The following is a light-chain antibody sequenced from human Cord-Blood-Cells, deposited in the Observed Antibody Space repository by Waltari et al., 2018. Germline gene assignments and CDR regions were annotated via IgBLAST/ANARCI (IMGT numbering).Light chain of an antibody. CDR3: QQYGSSPLT. Sequence: TQTTCTLSLSPAERATLSCRASQSVSSSYFAWYQQIPGQAPRLLSYGASSTATGIQDRFSGSGSGTDFTLTISRLEPEDFAVYYCQQYGSSPLTFGGVTKVEI. V-gene: IGKV3-20*01. CDR2: GAS. CDR1: QSVSSSY. J-gene: IGKJ4*01.